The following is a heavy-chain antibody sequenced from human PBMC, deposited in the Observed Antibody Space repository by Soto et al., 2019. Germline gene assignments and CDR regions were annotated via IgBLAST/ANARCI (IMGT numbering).Heavy chain of an antibody. Sequence: EVQLVESGGGLVQPGRSLRLSCAASGFTFDDYAMHWVRQAPGKGLEWVSGISWNSGSIGYADSVKGRFTISRDNAKNSLYLQMHSLRAEDTALYYCEKAGFWSGYYSLVDYWGQGTLVTVSS. CDR1: GFTFDDYA. CDR2: ISWNSGSI. V-gene: IGHV3-9*01. J-gene: IGHJ4*02. D-gene: IGHD3-3*01. CDR3: EKAGFWSGYYSLVDY.